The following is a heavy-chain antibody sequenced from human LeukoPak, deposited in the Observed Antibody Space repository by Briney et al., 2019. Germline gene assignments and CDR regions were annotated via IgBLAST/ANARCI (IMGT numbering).Heavy chain of an antibody. V-gene: IGHV4-34*01. CDR2: INHSGST. CDR3: ARGRAYYDSSGYYYGY. J-gene: IGHJ4*02. D-gene: IGHD3-22*01. CDR1: GGSFSGYY. Sequence: SETLSLTCAVYGGSFSGYYWSWIRQPPGMGLEWIGEINHSGSTNYNPSLKSRVTISVDTSKNQFSLKLSSVTAADTAVYYCARGRAYYDSSGYYYGYWGQGTLVTVSS.